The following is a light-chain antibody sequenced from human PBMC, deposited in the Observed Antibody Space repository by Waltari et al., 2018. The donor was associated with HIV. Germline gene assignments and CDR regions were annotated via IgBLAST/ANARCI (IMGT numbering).Light chain of an antibody. CDR1: ALPKKY. V-gene: IGLV3-10*01. CDR2: EDS. J-gene: IGLJ3*02. Sequence: SYELTQPPSVSVSPGQTARITCSGDALPKKYAYWYQQKSGQAPGLVIYEDSKRPSGIPVRFSGSSSGTMATLTISGAQVEDEADYYCYSTDSNVWVFGGGTKLTVL. CDR3: YSTDSNVWV.